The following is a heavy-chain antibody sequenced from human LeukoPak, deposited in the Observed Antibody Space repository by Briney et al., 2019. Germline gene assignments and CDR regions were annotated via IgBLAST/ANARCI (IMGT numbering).Heavy chain of an antibody. CDR3: ASESCGYSPDAFDI. CDR2: VYTSGST. Sequence: SETLSLTCTVSGGSLSSYYWSWIRQPDGKGLEWIGRVYTSGSTNYNPSLKSRVTMSVDTSKNQFSLKLSSVTAADTAVYYCASESCGYSPDAFDIWGQGTMVTVSS. J-gene: IGHJ3*02. V-gene: IGHV4-4*07. D-gene: IGHD3-22*01. CDR1: GGSLSSYY.